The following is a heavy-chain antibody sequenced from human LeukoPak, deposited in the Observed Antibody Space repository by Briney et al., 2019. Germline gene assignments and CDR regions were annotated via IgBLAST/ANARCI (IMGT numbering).Heavy chain of an antibody. Sequence: VASVKVSCKASGYSFTGYYIHWVRQAPGQGLEWMGWLNPNSAGTIYAQKFQGRVTMTRDTSISTAYMELSRLTSDDTAVYYCARGWEWYYESSPYRLFDFWGQGTLVTVSS. CDR3: ARGWEWYYESSPYRLFDF. D-gene: IGHD3-22*01. J-gene: IGHJ4*02. CDR1: GYSFTGYY. V-gene: IGHV1-2*02. CDR2: LNPNSAGT.